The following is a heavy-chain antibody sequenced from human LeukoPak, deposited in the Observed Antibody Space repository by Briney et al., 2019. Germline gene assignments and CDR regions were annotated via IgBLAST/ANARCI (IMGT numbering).Heavy chain of an antibody. CDR2: ISSSSSTI. J-gene: IGHJ4*02. Sequence: PGGSLRLSCAASGFTFSSYSMNWVRQAPGKGLEWVSYISSSSSTIYYADSVKGRFTISRDNAKNSLFLQMNSLRAEDTAVYYCARGEYYYDGGYWGQGTLVTVSS. CDR1: GFTFSSYS. CDR3: ARGEYYYDGGY. V-gene: IGHV3-48*01. D-gene: IGHD3-22*01.